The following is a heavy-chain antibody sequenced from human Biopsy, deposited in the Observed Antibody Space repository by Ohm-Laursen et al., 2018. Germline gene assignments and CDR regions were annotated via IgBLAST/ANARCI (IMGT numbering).Heavy chain of an antibody. J-gene: IGHJ6*02. CDR3: ARDVKRYCSGTSCYSGYFGMDV. Sequence: SETLSLTWTVSGGSISNNNYYWGWIRQPPGKGLEWIGDVYYSGTTNYNPSLKSRLTISVDTSKNQFSLSLNSVTAADTAVYFCARDVKRYCSGTSCYSGYFGMDVWGQGTTVTVS. CDR2: VYYSGTT. V-gene: IGHV4-61*01. D-gene: IGHD2-2*01. CDR1: GGSISNNNYY.